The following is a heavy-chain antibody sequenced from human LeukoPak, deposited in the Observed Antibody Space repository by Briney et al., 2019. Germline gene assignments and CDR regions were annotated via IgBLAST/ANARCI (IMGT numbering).Heavy chain of an antibody. J-gene: IGHJ5*02. CDR1: GYTFTSYA. D-gene: IGHD3-10*01. CDR3: TVRGVSEVPAFDP. Sequence: ASVKVSCKASGYTFTSYAMHWVRQAPGQRLEWMGWINAGNGNTKYSQKFQGRVTITRDTSASTAYMELSSLRSEDTAVYYCTVRGVSEVPAFDPWGQGTLVTVSS. CDR2: INAGNGNT. V-gene: IGHV1-3*01.